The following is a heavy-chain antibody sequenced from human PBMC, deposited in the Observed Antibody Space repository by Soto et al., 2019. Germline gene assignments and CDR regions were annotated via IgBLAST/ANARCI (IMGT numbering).Heavy chain of an antibody. D-gene: IGHD3-22*01. CDR1: GFTVSSNY. CDR2: IYSGGST. J-gene: IGHJ4*02. V-gene: IGHV3-66*01. CDR3: ARDLILGFDDSSGYSDY. Sequence: GSLRLSCAASGFTVSSNYMSWVRQAPGKGLEWVSVIYSGGSTYYADSVKGRFTISRDNSKNTLYLQMNSLRAEDTAVYYCARDLILGFDDSSGYSDYWGQGTLVTVSS.